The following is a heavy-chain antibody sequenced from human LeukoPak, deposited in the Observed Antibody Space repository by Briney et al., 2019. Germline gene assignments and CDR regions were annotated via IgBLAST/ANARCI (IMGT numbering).Heavy chain of an antibody. CDR3: AGDSIAAAGYFDY. CDR1: GGTFSSYA. Sequence: SVKVSCKASGGTFSSYAISWVRQAPGRGLEWMGGIIPSFGTANYAQKFQGRVTITADESTSTAYMELSSLRSEDTAVYYCAGDSIAAAGYFDYWGQGTLVTVSS. D-gene: IGHD6-13*01. J-gene: IGHJ4*02. CDR2: IIPSFGTA. V-gene: IGHV1-69*13.